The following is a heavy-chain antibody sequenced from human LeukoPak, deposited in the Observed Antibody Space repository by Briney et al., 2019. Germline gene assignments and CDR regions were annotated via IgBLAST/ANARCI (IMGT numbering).Heavy chain of an antibody. D-gene: IGHD5-18*01. V-gene: IGHV3-21*04. CDR2: ISHSSSYI. Sequence: GGSLRLSCAASGFTFTSYGMTWVRQAPGKGLEWVSSISHSSSYIYYADSVKGRFTISRDNSKNTLYLQMNSLRAEDTAVYYCASGGYSYGTFDYWGQGTLVTVSS. J-gene: IGHJ4*02. CDR1: GFTFTSYG. CDR3: ASGGYSYGTFDY.